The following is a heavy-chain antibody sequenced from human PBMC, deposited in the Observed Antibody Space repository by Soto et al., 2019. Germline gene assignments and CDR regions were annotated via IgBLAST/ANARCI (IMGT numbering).Heavy chain of an antibody. Sequence: SGPTLVNPTQTLALTCTVSGFSLSTSGVGVGWIRQPPGKALEWLALIYWDDDKRYSPSLKSRLTITRDTSKNQVVLTMTNMDPVDTGTYYCAQNLRYYDNRAYFYWYLVVRGRGTPVTVP. V-gene: IGHV2-5*02. J-gene: IGHJ2*01. CDR1: GFSLSTSGVG. D-gene: IGHD3-22*01. CDR3: AQNLRYYDNRAYFYWYLVV. CDR2: IYWDDDK.